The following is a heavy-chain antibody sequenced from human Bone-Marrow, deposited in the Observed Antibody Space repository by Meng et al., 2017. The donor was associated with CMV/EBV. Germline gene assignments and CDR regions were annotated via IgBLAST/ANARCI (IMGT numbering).Heavy chain of an antibody. CDR2: IIPIFGTA. D-gene: IGHD4-17*01. CDR3: ARSAPLTTATFYY. J-gene: IGHJ4*02. V-gene: IGHV1-69*01. Sequence: KASGGTFSSYAISWVRQAPGQGLEWMGGIIPIFGTADYAQKFQGRVTITADESTSTAYMELSSLRSEDTAVYYCARSAPLTTATFYYWGQGTLVTVSS. CDR1: GGTFSSYA.